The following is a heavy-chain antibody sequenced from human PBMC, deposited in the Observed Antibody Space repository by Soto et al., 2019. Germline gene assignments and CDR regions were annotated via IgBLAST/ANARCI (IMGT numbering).Heavy chain of an antibody. J-gene: IGHJ4*02. CDR1: GFTFTSDS. V-gene: IGHV3-21*06. D-gene: IGHD6-19*01. CDR2: ISSHGRDI. CDR3: ARGAALAGKLDL. Sequence: GGSLRLSCEASGFTFTSDSMTWVRQAPGKGLEWVSSISSHGRDIFYADSVEGRFTISRDNAKDSLHLQMNSLTGEDSAVYYCARGAALAGKLDLWGQGTLVTVSS.